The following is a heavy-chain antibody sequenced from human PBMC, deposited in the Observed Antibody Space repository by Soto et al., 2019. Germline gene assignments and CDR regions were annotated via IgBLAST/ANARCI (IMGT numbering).Heavy chain of an antibody. Sequence: PGESLKISCKVSGDSFTGFWIGWVRQMPGKGLEWLGSIYPRDSDTRYSPSFQGQVTISADKSLSTAYLQWTSLQASDTAIYYCARQHPLDSRVWFTWGQGTLVTV. CDR2: IYPRDSDT. CDR1: GDSFTGFW. V-gene: IGHV5-51*01. J-gene: IGHJ4*02. D-gene: IGHD6-19*01. CDR3: ARQHPLDSRVWFT.